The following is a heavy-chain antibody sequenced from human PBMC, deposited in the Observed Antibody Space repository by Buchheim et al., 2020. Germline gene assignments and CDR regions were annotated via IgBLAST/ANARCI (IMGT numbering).Heavy chain of an antibody. V-gene: IGHV4-39*01. Sequence: QLQLQESGPGLVKPSETLSLTCSVSGASISSSNYFWGWIRQPPGKGLEWIGSMFYIGSTYYNPSLKSRVAISIDTSKNQFSLKLNSVTAADTAVYYCARWPVSDSSEISDYWGQGTL. CDR1: GASISSSNYF. CDR2: MFYIGST. CDR3: ARWPVSDSSEISDY. D-gene: IGHD2-21*02. J-gene: IGHJ4*02.